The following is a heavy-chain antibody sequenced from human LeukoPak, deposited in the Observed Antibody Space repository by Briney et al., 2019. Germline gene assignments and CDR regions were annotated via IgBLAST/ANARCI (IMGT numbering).Heavy chain of an antibody. J-gene: IGHJ6*03. CDR2: ISAYNGNT. CDR1: GYTFTSYG. V-gene: IGHV1-18*01. CDR3: ARDPGGDSSSWLSPYYYYYYYMDV. D-gene: IGHD6-13*01. Sequence: ASVKVSCKASGYTFTSYGISWVRQAPGQGLEWMGWISAYNGNTNYAQKLQGRVTMTTDTSTSTAYMELRSMRSDDTAVYYCARDPGGDSSSWLSPYYYYYYYMDVWGKGTTVTISS.